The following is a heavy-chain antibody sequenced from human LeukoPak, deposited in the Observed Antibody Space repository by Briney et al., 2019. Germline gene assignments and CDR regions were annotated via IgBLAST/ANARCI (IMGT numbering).Heavy chain of an antibody. V-gene: IGHV3-53*01. CDR3: ARDSAAAGRGGFDY. Sequence: PGGSLRLSCAAYGFTVSSNYMSWVRQAPGKGLEWVSVIYSGGSTYYADSVKGRFTISRDISKNTLYVQMNSLRAEDTAVYYCARDSAAAGRGGFDYWGQGTLVTVSS. CDR1: GFTVSSNY. J-gene: IGHJ4*02. CDR2: IYSGGST. D-gene: IGHD6-13*01.